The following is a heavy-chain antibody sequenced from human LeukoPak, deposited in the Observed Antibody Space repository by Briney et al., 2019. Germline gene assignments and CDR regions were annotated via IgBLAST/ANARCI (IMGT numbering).Heavy chain of an antibody. V-gene: IGHV2-5*01. CDR2: IYWNDDK. CDR1: GFSLSTSGVG. CDR3: ALRRRSAMVFVYFDY. D-gene: IGHD5-18*01. J-gene: IGHJ4*02. Sequence: KESGPTLVKPTQTLTLTCTFSGFSLSTSGVGVGWIRQPPGKALEWLALIYWNDDKRYSPSLKSRLTITKDTSKNQVVLTMTNMDPVDTATYYCALRRRSAMVFVYFDYWGQGTLVTVSS.